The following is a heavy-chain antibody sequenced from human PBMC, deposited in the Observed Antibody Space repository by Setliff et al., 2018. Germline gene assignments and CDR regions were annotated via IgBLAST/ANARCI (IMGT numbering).Heavy chain of an antibody. CDR3: ARDSRGNPPSYMDV. CDR1: GGSISSYY. CDR2: IYTSGST. V-gene: IGHV4-4*07. J-gene: IGHJ6*03. Sequence: KSSETLSLTCTVSGGSISSYYWSWIRQPAGKGLEWIGRIYTSGSTNYNPSLKSRVTMSVDTSKNQFSLKLSSVTAADTAVYYCARDSRGNPPSYMDVWGKGTTVTVSS.